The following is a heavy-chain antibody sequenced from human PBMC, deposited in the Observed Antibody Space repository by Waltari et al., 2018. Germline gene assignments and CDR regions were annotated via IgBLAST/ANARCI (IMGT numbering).Heavy chain of an antibody. Sequence: QVQLAQSGAEAKKPGASVTVSCTASGYTFTAYYIHWVRQAPGQGLEWIGWSSPSNGDNKDAQKCQGRVTMTRDTSINTADMELSSLTSDDTAVYYCAREGPGAGNDDFDYWGQGTLVSVSS. V-gene: IGHV1-2*02. CDR1: GYTFTAYY. J-gene: IGHJ4*02. D-gene: IGHD3-10*01. CDR3: AREGPGAGNDDFDY. CDR2: SSPSNGDN.